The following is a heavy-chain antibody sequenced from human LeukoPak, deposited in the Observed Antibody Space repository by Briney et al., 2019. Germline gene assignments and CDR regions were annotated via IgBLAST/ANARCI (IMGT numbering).Heavy chain of an antibody. D-gene: IGHD3-3*01. CDR2: ISGSGGST. CDR3: AREATIFGVAYGAINY. J-gene: IGHJ4*02. CDR1: GFTFSSYA. V-gene: IGHV3-23*01. Sequence: GGSLRLSCAASGFTFSSYAMSWVRQAPGKGLEWVSAISGSGGSTYYADSVKGRFTISRDNSKNTLYLQMNSLRAEDTAVYYCAREATIFGVAYGAINYWGQGTLVTVSS.